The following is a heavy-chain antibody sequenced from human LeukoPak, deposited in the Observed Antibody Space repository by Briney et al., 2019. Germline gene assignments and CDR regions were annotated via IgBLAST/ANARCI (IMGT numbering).Heavy chain of an antibody. J-gene: IGHJ4*02. CDR2: INHSGST. V-gene: IGHV4-34*01. CDR1: GGSFSGYY. D-gene: IGHD3-16*02. CDR3: ARGPGYDYVWGSYRYTVPFDY. Sequence: PSETLSLTCAVYGGSFSGYYWSWIRQPPGKGLEWIGEINHSGSTNYNPSLKSRVTISVDTSKNQFSLKLRSVTAADTAVYYCARGPGYDYVWGSYRYTVPFDYWGQGTLVTVSS.